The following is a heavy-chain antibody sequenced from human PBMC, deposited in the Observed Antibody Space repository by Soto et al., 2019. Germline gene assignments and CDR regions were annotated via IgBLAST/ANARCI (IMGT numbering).Heavy chain of an antibody. CDR3: ARPRVRYDYGDYGRRGYFDY. J-gene: IGHJ4*02. Sequence: QVQLQQWGAGLLKPSETLSLTCAVYGGSFSGYYWSWIRQPPGKGLEWIGEINHSGSTNYNPSLKSRVTISVDTSKNQVSLKLSAVTAAETAVYYCARPRVRYDYGDYGRRGYFDYWGQGTLVTVSS. CDR2: INHSGST. D-gene: IGHD4-17*01. CDR1: GGSFSGYY. V-gene: IGHV4-34*01.